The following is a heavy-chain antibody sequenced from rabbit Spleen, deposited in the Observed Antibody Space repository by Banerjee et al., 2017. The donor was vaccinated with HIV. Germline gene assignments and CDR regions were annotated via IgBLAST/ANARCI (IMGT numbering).Heavy chain of an antibody. D-gene: IGHD6-1*01. V-gene: IGHV1S45*01. CDR3: ARVGGVGVYGYANL. CDR2: IVAGSGST. CDR1: GFSFSSNYD. J-gene: IGHJ4*01. Sequence: QEQLVESGGGLVQPGASLTLTCTASGFSFSSNYDIYWVRQAPGKGLEWIGCIVAGSGSTYYASWAKGRFTITKTSSTTVTLQMTSLTAADTATYFCARVGGVGVYGYANLWGPGTLVTVS.